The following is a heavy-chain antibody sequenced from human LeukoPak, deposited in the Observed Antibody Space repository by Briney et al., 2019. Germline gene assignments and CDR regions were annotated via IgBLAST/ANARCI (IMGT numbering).Heavy chain of an antibody. CDR2: INHSGST. V-gene: IGHV4-34*01. CDR1: GGSFSGYY. Sequence: SETLSLTCAVYGGSFSGYYWSWIRQPPGKGLEWIGEINHSGSTNYNPSLKSRVTISVDTSKNQFSLKLSSVTAADTAVYYCARGRRSRARNWFDPWGQGTLVTVSS. CDR3: ARGRRSRARNWFDP. J-gene: IGHJ5*02.